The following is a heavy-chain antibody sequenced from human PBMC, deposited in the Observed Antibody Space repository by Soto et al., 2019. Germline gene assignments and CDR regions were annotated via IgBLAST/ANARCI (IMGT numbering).Heavy chain of an antibody. CDR3: ARLGRAYYGLDV. V-gene: IGHV1-2*02. CDR2: INPNSGDT. CDR1: GYTFTGHY. J-gene: IGHJ6*02. Sequence: QVQLVQSGAEVSQPEASVTVSCTASGYTFTGHYLYWVRQAPGQGPEWMGWINPNSGDTNYGEKFQGRFTITRDTSTKSASLQLRTLRDDDTAVYFCARLGRAYYGLDVWGQGTTIIVSS.